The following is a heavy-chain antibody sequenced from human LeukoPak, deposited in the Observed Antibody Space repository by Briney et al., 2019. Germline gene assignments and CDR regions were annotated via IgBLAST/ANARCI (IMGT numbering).Heavy chain of an antibody. CDR3: AKARNCATIDY. J-gene: IGHJ4*02. CDR2: IKEDGSER. V-gene: IGHV3-7*03. Sequence: PGGSLRLSCEGSAFIFSGHWMNWVRQTPGKGLEWVASIKEDGSERQYVDSVKGRFTISRDNAKNSLYLQMNSLRAEDTALYYCAKARNCATIDYWGQGTLVTVSP. CDR1: AFIFSGHW. D-gene: IGHD1-14*01.